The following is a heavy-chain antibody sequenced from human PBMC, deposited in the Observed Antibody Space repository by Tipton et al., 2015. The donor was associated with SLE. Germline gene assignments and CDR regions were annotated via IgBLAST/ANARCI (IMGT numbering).Heavy chain of an antibody. Sequence: SLRLSCAASGFTFSSYSMNWVRQAPGKGLEWVSSISSSSSYIYYADSVKGRFTVSRDNAKNSLYLQMNSLRAEDTAVYYCARDNRVTGGLNWGQGTLVTVSS. D-gene: IGHD3/OR15-3a*01. CDR1: GFTFSSYS. V-gene: IGHV3-21*01. J-gene: IGHJ4*02. CDR2: ISSSSSYI. CDR3: ARDNRVTGGLN.